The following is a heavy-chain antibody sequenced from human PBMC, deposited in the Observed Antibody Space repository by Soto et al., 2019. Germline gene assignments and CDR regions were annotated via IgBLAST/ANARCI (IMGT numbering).Heavy chain of an antibody. CDR1: GFSLTTSGVG. J-gene: IGHJ4*02. Sequence: SGPTLVNTTQTLTLTCTFSGFSLTTSGVGVGWIRQPPGKALEWLALISWNDDKRYRPSLNNRLTITKDTSKNQVVLTLTNMDPVDTATYYCAHSPQGAYCSGDSCTYYFDYWGQGTLVTVSS. CDR3: AHSPQGAYCSGDSCTYYFDY. CDR2: ISWNDDK. D-gene: IGHD2-15*01. V-gene: IGHV2-5*01.